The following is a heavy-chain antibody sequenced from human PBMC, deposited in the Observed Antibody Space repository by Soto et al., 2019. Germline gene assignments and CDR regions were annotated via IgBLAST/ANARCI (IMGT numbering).Heavy chain of an antibody. CDR2: IDPSDSYT. Sequence: GESLKISCKGSGYSFTSYWISWVRQMPGKGLEWMGRIDPSDSYTNYSPSFQGHVTISADKSISTAYLQWSSLKASDTAMYYCARSCTNGVCLSYYYYGMDVWGQGTTVTVS. V-gene: IGHV5-10-1*01. J-gene: IGHJ6*02. D-gene: IGHD2-8*01. CDR3: ARSCTNGVCLSYYYYGMDV. CDR1: GYSFTSYW.